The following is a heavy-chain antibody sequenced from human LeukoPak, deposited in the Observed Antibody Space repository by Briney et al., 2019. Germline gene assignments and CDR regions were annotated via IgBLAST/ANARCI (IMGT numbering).Heavy chain of an antibody. CDR3: ARDARSDYGDYNPFDY. J-gene: IGHJ4*02. D-gene: IGHD4-17*01. V-gene: IGHV3-23*01. Sequence: GGSLRLSCAASGFTFSSYAMSWVRQAPGKGLEWVSVISGSGGSTYYADSVKGRFTISRDNSKNTLYLQMNSLRAEDTAVYYCARDARSDYGDYNPFDYWGQGTLVTVSS. CDR2: ISGSGGST. CDR1: GFTFSSYA.